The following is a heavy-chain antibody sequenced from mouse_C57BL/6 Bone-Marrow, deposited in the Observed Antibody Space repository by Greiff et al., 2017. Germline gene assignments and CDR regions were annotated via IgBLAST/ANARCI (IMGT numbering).Heavy chain of an antibody. Sequence: QVQLQQSGAELVRPGASVTLSCKASGYTFTDYEMHWVKQTPVHGLEWIGAIDPETGGTAYNQKFKGKAILTADKSSSTAYMGLRSLTSEDSAVYYCAVLDDGYYEGFAYWGQGTLVTVSA. CDR3: AVLDDGYYEGFAY. CDR2: IDPETGGT. J-gene: IGHJ3*01. V-gene: IGHV1-15*01. D-gene: IGHD2-3*01. CDR1: GYTFTDYE.